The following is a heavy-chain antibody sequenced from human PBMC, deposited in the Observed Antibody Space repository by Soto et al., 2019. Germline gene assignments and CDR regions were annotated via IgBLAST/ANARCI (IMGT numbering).Heavy chain of an antibody. CDR1: GFTFSSYA. V-gene: IGHV3-23*01. CDR3: ASAAREYYYSGMHV. Sequence: EVQLLESGGGLVQPGGSLRLSCAASGFTFSSYAMSWVRQAPGKGLEWVSATSGSGGSTYYADSVKARFTISTDNSKNALYLQMNSLRAEDTAVYYCASAAREYYYSGMHVWGQGTTVTVSS. CDR2: TSGSGGST. J-gene: IGHJ6*02.